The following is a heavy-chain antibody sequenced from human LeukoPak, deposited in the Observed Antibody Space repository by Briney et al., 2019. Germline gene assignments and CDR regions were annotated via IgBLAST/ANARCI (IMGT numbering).Heavy chain of an antibody. CDR2: IGGSGGTT. Sequence: GGSLRLSCAASGFTFSRYAMSWVRQAPGKGLEWVSSIGGSGGTTYYADSVQGRFTISRDNSKNTLYLQMNSLRAEDTAVYYCAKLWTGTTSYWGQGTLVTVSS. V-gene: IGHV3-23*01. CDR1: GFTFSRYA. D-gene: IGHD1-1*01. CDR3: AKLWTGTTSY. J-gene: IGHJ4*02.